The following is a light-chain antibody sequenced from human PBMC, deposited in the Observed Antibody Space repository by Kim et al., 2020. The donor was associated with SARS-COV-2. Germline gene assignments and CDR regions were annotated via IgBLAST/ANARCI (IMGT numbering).Light chain of an antibody. CDR3: RVWDGSLRTYF. J-gene: IGLJ1*01. CDR1: STNVPTNY. V-gene: IGLV1-51*01. Sequence: GQEVIVSVSGSSTNVPTNYVSLYPHIQGTATRLLLYDDNERPSGVPDRFTGSKSGTSATLGMTGLQTGDEADYYCRVWDGSLRTYFFGTGTKVTVL. CDR2: DDN.